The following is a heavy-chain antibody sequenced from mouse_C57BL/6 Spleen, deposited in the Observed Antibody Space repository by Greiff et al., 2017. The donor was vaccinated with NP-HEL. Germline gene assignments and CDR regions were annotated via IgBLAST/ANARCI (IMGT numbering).Heavy chain of an antibody. CDR1: GYAFTNYL. CDR2: INPGSGGT. V-gene: IGHV1-54*01. Sequence: VQLQQSGAELVRPGTSVKVSCKASGYAFTNYLIEWVKQRPGQGLEWIGVINPGSGGTNYNEKFKGKATLTADKSSSTAYMQLSSLTSEDSAVYFCARTLGLYYYAMDYWGQGTSVTVSS. D-gene: IGHD2-3*01. J-gene: IGHJ4*01. CDR3: ARTLGLYYYAMDY.